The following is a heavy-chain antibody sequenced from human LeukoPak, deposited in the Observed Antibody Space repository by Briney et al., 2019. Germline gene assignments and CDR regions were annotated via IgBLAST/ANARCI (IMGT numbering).Heavy chain of an antibody. Sequence: HPGRSLRLSCAASGFTFDDYAMHWVRQAPGKGLEWVSGISWNSGSIGYADSVKGRFTISRDNAKNSLYLQMNSLRAEDTALYYCAKEGTAGRQQLVRGHDAFDIWGQGTMVTVSS. CDR2: ISWNSGSI. CDR3: AKEGTAGRQQLVRGHDAFDI. CDR1: GFTFDDYA. D-gene: IGHD6-13*01. J-gene: IGHJ3*02. V-gene: IGHV3-9*01.